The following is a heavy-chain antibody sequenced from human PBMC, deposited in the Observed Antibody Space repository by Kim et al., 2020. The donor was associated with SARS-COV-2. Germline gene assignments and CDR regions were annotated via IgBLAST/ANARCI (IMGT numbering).Heavy chain of an antibody. Sequence: DSVKGRFTISRDNAKNSLYLQMNSLRAEDTAVYYCAGPAYYDYIWGSFAYWGQGTLVTVSS. CDR3: AGPAYYDYIWGSFAY. J-gene: IGHJ4*02. D-gene: IGHD3-16*01. V-gene: IGHV3-7*04.